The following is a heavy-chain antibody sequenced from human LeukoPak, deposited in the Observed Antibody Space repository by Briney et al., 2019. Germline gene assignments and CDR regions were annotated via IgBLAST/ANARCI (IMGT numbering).Heavy chain of an antibody. D-gene: IGHD2-2*01. V-gene: IGHV4-39*07. J-gene: IGHJ6*02. Sequence: SETLCLTCTVSGDSISRSTYYWAWIRQPPGKGLEWIGSVYYGRSPYYNPSLESRVTISVDTSKNQFSLKLSSVTAADTAVYYCARGRRYCSSTSCYYYYYGMDVWGQGTTVTVSS. CDR2: VYYGRSP. CDR1: GDSISRSTYY. CDR3: ARGRRYCSSTSCYYYYYGMDV.